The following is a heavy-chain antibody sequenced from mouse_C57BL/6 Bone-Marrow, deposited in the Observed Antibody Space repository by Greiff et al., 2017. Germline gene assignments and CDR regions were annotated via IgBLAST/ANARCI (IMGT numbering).Heavy chain of an antibody. Sequence: QVQLQQPGAELVRPGTSVKLSCKASGYTFTSYWMHWVKQRPGQGLEWIGVIDPSDSYTNYNQKFKGKATLTVDTSSSTAYMQLSSLTSEDSAVYYCALYYGNPYYFDYWGQGTTLTVSS. V-gene: IGHV1-59*01. CDR1: GYTFTSYW. J-gene: IGHJ2*01. CDR3: ALYYGNPYYFDY. CDR2: IDPSDSYT. D-gene: IGHD2-1*01.